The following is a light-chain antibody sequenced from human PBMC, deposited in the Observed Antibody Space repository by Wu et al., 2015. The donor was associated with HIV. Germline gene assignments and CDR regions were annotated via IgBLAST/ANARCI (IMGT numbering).Light chain of an antibody. CDR1: QGINNH. CDR3: QHYHSAPLT. V-gene: IGKV1-27*01. Sequence: DIQMTQSPSSLSASVGDRVTITCRASQGINNHLAWYQQKPGKVPKLLIYDALTLLSGVPFRFSGSGSGADFTLTISSLQPEDVATYFCQHYHSAPLTFGGGTKVEIK. J-gene: IGKJ4*01. CDR2: DAL.